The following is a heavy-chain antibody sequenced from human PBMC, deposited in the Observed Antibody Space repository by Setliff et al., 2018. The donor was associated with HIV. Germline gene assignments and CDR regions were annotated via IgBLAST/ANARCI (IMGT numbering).Heavy chain of an antibody. Sequence: SETLSLTCNVPGGSIRNYYWTWMRQPPGKGLEWLGYIYGNGGAIYNPSLKSRFTISRDNVKNSLYLQMSSLRGEDTAVYYCARDPHPNGGSEDAFDIWGQGTMVTVSS. CDR1: GGSIRNYY. D-gene: IGHD7-27*01. CDR3: ARDPHPNGGSEDAFDI. CDR2: IYGNGGA. V-gene: IGHV4-4*08. J-gene: IGHJ3*02.